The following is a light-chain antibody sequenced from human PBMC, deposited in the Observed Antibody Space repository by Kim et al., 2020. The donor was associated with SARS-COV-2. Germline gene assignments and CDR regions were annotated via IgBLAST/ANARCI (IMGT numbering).Light chain of an antibody. CDR1: QSVSSSY. CDR2: GAS. V-gene: IGKV3-20*01. Sequence: SPGERATLSCRASQSVSSSYLAWYQQKPGQAPRLLIYGASRRATGIPDRFSGSGSGTDFTLTISRLEPEDFAVYYCQQYGSSPLTFGGGTKVDIK. CDR3: QQYGSSPLT. J-gene: IGKJ4*01.